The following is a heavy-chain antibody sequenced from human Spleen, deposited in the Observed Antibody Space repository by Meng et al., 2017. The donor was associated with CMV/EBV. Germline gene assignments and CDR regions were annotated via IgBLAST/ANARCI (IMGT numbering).Heavy chain of an antibody. V-gene: IGHV3-23*01. J-gene: IGHJ4*02. CDR3: ARVIAVAGSSD. CDR2: ISGSGGST. Sequence: GESLKISCAASGFTFSSYAMSWVRQAPGKGLEWVSAISGSGGSTYYADSVKGRFTISRDNSKNTLYLQMNSLRAEDTAVYYCARVIAVAGSSDWGQGTLVTVSS. D-gene: IGHD6-19*01. CDR1: GFTFSSYA.